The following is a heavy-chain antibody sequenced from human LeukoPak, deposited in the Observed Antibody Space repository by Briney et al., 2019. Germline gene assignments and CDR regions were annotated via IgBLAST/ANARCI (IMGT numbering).Heavy chain of an antibody. V-gene: IGHV4-34*01. Sequence: PSETLSLTCALSGGSITDYFYNWVRQPPGKGLEWIGEINHSGSSTYNPSLKSRVTISVDTSKNQFSLKLSSVTAADTAMYYCAREGEDTAMVHFDYWGQGTLVTVSS. J-gene: IGHJ4*02. D-gene: IGHD5-18*01. CDR2: INHSGSS. CDR3: AREGEDTAMVHFDY. CDR1: GGSITDYF.